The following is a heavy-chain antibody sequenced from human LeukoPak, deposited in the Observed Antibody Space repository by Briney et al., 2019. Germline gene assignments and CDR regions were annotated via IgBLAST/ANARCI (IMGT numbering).Heavy chain of an antibody. Sequence: PGGSLRLSCAASGFNFSPYCLNWVRQAPAKGLEWVAFISYNGSDTYYADSVKGRFTISRDNSRNTLYLQMDSLRLGDTAMYYCARNLVDCCGDCNNFREGGQGTLVTVSS. D-gene: IGHD2-21*01. CDR2: ISYNGSDT. V-gene: IGHV3-30*04. J-gene: IGHJ4*02. CDR1: GFNFSPYC. CDR3: ARNLVDCCGDCNNFRE.